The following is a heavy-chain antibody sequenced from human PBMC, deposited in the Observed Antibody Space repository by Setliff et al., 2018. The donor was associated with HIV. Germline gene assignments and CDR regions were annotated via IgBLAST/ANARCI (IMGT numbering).Heavy chain of an antibody. V-gene: IGHV3-30-3*01. CDR1: GFTFSSYA. Sequence: QPGGSLRLSCAASGFTFSSYAMHWVRQAPGKGLEWVAVISYDGSNKYYADSVKGRFTISRDNSKNTLYLQMNSLRAEDTAVYYCARDRTTDGKPFDYWGQGTLVTVSS. CDR2: ISYDGSNK. D-gene: IGHD4-17*01. CDR3: ARDRTTDGKPFDY. J-gene: IGHJ4*02.